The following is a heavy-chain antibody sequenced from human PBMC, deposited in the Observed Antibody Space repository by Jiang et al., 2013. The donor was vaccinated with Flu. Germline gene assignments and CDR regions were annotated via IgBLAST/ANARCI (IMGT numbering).Heavy chain of an antibody. D-gene: IGHD4-17*01. Sequence: GPGLVKPSQTLSLTCTVSGGSISSGGYYWTWIRQHPGKGLEWIGYIYYNGSTFYNPSLMSRVTISVDTSKNQFSLKMSSVTAADTAVYCCARERDYGDHIFDYWGQGTLGHRLL. V-gene: IGHV4-31*03. CDR3: ARERDYGDHIFDY. CDR1: GGSISSGGYY. J-gene: IGHJ4*02. CDR2: IYYNGST.